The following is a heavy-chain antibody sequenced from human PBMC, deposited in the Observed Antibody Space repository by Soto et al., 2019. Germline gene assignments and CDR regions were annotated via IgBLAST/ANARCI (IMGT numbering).Heavy chain of an antibody. J-gene: IGHJ5*01. Sequence: GSLRLSCAASGFTFSSYAMHWVRQATGKGLEWVAVISYDGSNKYYADSVKGRFTISRDNSKNTLYLQMNSLRAEDTAVYYCVRDEGCSGGSCLLVYNWFNSWGQGALVTVSS. CDR3: VRDEGCSGGSCLLVYNWFNS. V-gene: IGHV3-30-3*01. CDR1: GFTFSSYA. D-gene: IGHD2-15*01. CDR2: ISYDGSNK.